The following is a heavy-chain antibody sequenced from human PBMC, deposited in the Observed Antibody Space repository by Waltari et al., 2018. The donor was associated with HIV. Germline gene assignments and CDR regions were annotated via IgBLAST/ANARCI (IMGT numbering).Heavy chain of an antibody. V-gene: IGHV4-4*02. CDR1: GASITSSNC. J-gene: IGHJ4*02. CDR3: ARVGLSISRGGSAGYFDY. Sequence: HVHLQESVPGLVNPSGTQSPTCSVSGASITSSNCWSRCRQPRGKGLDGIEELYQSGGTNSNPCIQSRVTISVDKAKNHFSLKMRSVTAAHTAVYYCARVGLSISRGGSAGYFDYWGQGTLVTVSS. CDR2: LYQSGGT. D-gene: IGHD2-2*03.